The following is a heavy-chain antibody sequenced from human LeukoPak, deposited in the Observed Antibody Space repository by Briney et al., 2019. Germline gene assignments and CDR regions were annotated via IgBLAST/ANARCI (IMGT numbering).Heavy chain of an antibody. CDR2: IDPKNGDT. Sequence: ASVKVSCKASGYTFTDYYIHWVRQAPGQGLEWVGWIDPKNGDTNYEQRFQGWVTVTRDTSISTAYMELNRLTSHDTAVYYCARDNWDGPYFCYWGQGTLGTGSS. CDR3: ARDNWDGPYFCY. J-gene: IGHJ4*02. V-gene: IGHV1-2*04. D-gene: IGHD1-20*01. CDR1: GYTFTDYY.